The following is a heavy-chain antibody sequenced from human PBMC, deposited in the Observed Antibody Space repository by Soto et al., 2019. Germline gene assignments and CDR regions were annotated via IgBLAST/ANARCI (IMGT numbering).Heavy chain of an antibody. V-gene: IGHV3-30*18. Sequence: QVQLVESGGGVVQAGRSLRLSCAASGFTFSSYGMHWVRQAPGKGLEWVAVISYDGSNKYYADSVKGRFTISRDNSKNTLYLQMNSLRAEDTAVYYCAKDFYFDYWGQGTLVTVSS. CDR1: GFTFSSYG. J-gene: IGHJ4*02. CDR3: AKDFYFDY. CDR2: ISYDGSNK.